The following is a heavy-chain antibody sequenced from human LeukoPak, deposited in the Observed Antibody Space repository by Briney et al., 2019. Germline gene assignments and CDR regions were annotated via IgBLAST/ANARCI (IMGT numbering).Heavy chain of an antibody. D-gene: IGHD1-20*01. CDR3: AREVWADNWNYFDY. CDR2: IYYSGST. J-gene: IGHJ4*02. Sequence: SETLSLTCTVSGGSISSGDYYWSWIRQPPGKGLEWIGYIYYSGSTYYNPSLKSGVTISVDTSKNHFSLKLSSVTAADTAVYYCAREVWADNWNYFDYWGQGTLVTVSS. V-gene: IGHV4-30-4*08. CDR1: GGSISSGDYY.